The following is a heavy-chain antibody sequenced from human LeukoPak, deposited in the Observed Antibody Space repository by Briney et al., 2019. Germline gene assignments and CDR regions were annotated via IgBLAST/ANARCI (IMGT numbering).Heavy chain of an antibody. CDR2: IYYSGST. Sequence: SETLSLTCTVSGGSISSGDYYWSWIRQPPGKGLEWIGYIYYSGSTYYNPSLKSRVTISVDTSKNQFSPKLSSVTAADTAVYYCARAARLYSEPDAFDIWGQGTMVTVSS. J-gene: IGHJ3*02. D-gene: IGHD2-15*01. CDR3: ARAARLYSEPDAFDI. V-gene: IGHV4-30-4*01. CDR1: GGSISSGDYY.